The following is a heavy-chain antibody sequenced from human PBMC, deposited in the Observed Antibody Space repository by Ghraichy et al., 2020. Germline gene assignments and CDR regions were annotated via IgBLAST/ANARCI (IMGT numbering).Heavy chain of an antibody. CDR3: AHRPTAGYTSSPPLDAFDF. Sequence: SGPTLVKPTQTLTLTCSFSGFSLSTTGVGVAWIRQPPGKALEWLALIYWDDTKRYSPSLKNRLAVTKGTSKNQVVLRMTNIDPVDTATYYCAHRPTAGYTSSPPLDAFDFWGQGTMVTVSS. V-gene: IGHV2-5*02. D-gene: IGHD6-13*01. J-gene: IGHJ3*01. CDR1: GFSLSTTGVG. CDR2: IYWDDTK.